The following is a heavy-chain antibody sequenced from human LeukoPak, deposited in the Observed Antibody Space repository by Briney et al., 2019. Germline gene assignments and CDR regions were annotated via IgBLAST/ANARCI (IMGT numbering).Heavy chain of an antibody. CDR1: GGSISSYY. CDR3: ARGLVLVPQYYYYYMDV. D-gene: IGHD3-22*01. CDR2: IYTSGST. Sequence: SETLSLTCTVSGGSISSYYWSWIRQPAGKGLEWIGRIYTSGSTNYNPSLKSRVTMSVDTSKNQFSLKLSSVTAADTAVYYCARGLVLVPQYYYYYMDVWGKGTTVTVSS. V-gene: IGHV4-4*07. J-gene: IGHJ6*03.